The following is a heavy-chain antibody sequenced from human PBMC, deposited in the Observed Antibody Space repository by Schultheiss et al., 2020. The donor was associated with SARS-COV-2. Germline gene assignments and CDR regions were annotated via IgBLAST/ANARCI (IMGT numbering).Heavy chain of an antibody. CDR3: ARWFRPGGGAFDI. CDR1: GGSISSSNW. CDR2: IYHSGST. V-gene: IGHV4-4*02. Sequence: SETLSLTCAVSGGSISSSNWWSWVRQPPGKGLEWIGEIYHSGSTNYNPSLESRVTISVDTSKNQFSLKLRSVTAADTAVYYCARWFRPGGGAFDIWGQGTMVTVSS. J-gene: IGHJ3*02. D-gene: IGHD3-10*01.